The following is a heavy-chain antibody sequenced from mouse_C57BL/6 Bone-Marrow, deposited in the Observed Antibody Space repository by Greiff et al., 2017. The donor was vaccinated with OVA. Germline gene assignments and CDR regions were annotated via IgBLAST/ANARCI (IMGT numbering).Heavy chain of an antibody. CDR2: IYPGSGNT. CDR1: GYTFTDYY. Sequence: QVQLQQSGAELVRPGASVKLSCKASGYTFTDYYINWVKQRPGQGLEWIARIYPGSGNTYYNEKFKGKATLTAEKSSSTAYMQLSSLTSEDSAVYFCARGVGSFAYWGQGNLVTVSA. V-gene: IGHV1-76*01. CDR3: ARGVGSFAY. J-gene: IGHJ3*01. D-gene: IGHD1-1*01.